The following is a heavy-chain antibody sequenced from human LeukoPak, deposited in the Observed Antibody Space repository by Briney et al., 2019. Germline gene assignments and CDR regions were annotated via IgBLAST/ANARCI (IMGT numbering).Heavy chain of an antibody. D-gene: IGHD2-2*01. CDR1: GFTFSSYA. CDR3: AKDVCSSTSCDVGS. J-gene: IGHJ5*02. Sequence: GGSLRLSCAASGFTFSSYAMSWVRQAPGKGLEWVSAISSNGAGTYYADSVKGRFTISRDNSKNTLYLQMNSLRAEDTAVYYSAKDVCSSTSCDVGSWGQGTLVTVSS. CDR2: ISSNGAGT. V-gene: IGHV3-23*01.